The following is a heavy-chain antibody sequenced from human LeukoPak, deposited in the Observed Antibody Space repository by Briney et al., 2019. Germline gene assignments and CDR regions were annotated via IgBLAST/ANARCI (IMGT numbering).Heavy chain of an antibody. CDR2: ISPYNGET. D-gene: IGHD1-26*01. J-gene: IGHJ4*02. Sequence: ASVKVSCKASGYTFTSYGISWVRQAPGQGLAWMGEISPYNGETKYAQNFQDRLTLTTNTSTSTAYMDLRSLISDDTAVYYCVRDNLPVGSPENYFDSWGQGTLVTVSS. CDR3: VRDNLPVGSPENYFDS. V-gene: IGHV1-18*01. CDR1: GYTFTSYG.